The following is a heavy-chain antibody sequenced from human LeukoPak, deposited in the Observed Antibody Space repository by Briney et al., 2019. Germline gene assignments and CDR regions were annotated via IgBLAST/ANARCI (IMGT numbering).Heavy chain of an antibody. Sequence: SETLSLTCTASGGSISSYYWNWLRQSAGKRLEWIGRIYASGRTDYNPSLKSRVTMSVDTSKNQCSLKVTYVTAADTAVYYCARGHSSGHYYDYWGQGTLVTVSS. J-gene: IGHJ4*02. V-gene: IGHV4-4*07. CDR3: ARGHSSGHYYDY. CDR1: GGSISSYY. CDR2: IYASGRT. D-gene: IGHD3-22*01.